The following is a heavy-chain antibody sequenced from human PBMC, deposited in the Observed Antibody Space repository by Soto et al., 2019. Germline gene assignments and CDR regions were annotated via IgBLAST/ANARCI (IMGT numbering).Heavy chain of an antibody. CDR1: GFICSSYD. CDR2: ILVGGST. V-gene: IGHV3-23*01. J-gene: IGHJ3*02. Sequence: PGGSLRLSCAVSGFICSSYDMSWVRQAPGKGLEWVSTILVGGSTHYEDSVKGRFTISRDTSKNTVYLQMNSLTAGDTAVYYCATATATGGGAFEIYGHGTLVTVSS. CDR3: ATATATGGGAFEI. D-gene: IGHD2-8*02.